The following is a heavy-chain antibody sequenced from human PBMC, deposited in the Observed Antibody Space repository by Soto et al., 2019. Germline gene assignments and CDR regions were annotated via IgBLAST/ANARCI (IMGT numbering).Heavy chain of an antibody. CDR1: GDSVSIKSAA. CDR2: TYYRSKWYY. J-gene: IGHJ4*02. V-gene: IGHV6-1*01. Sequence: QVQLQQSGPRLVRPSQTLSLTCAISGDSVSIKSAARNWIRQSPSRGLEWLGRTYYRSKWYYDYADSVKSRITINSDTSKNQFSLQLNSVTPEDTAVYYCARDPGYSLDYWGQGTLVTVSS. CDR3: ARDPGYSLDY. D-gene: IGHD5-18*01.